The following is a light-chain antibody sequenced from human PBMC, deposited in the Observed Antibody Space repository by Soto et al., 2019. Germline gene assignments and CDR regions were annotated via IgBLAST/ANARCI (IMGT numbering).Light chain of an antibody. V-gene: IGKV1-5*01. J-gene: IGKJ2*01. CDR2: DAS. Sequence: DIQMTQSPSTLSASVGDRVTITCRASQPINSWLAWYQQRAGEAPKLLIYDASSLDSEVPSRFRGRGSGTEFTLTISNLQPADFATYYCQQYDGYPTTFGQGTKLEI. CDR1: QPINSW. CDR3: QQYDGYPTT.